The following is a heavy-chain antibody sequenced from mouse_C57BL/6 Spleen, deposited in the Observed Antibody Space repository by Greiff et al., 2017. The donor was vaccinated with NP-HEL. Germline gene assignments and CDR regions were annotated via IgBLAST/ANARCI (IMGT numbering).Heavy chain of an antibody. D-gene: IGHD2-4*01. CDR1: GYTFTSYW. J-gene: IGHJ4*01. Sequence: VQLQQPGAELVKPGASVKMSCKASGYTFTSYWITLVKQRPGQGLEWIGDIYPGSGSTNYNEKFKSKATLTVDTSSSTAYMQLSSLTSEDSAVYYCARWTYDYDGYAMDYWGQGTSVTVSS. CDR2: IYPGSGST. CDR3: ARWTYDYDGYAMDY. V-gene: IGHV1-55*01.